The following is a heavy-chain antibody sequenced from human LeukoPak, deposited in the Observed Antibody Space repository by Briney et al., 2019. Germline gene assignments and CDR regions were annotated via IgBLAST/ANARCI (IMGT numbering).Heavy chain of an antibody. CDR1: GFTFSSYA. CDR3: AKAADIVVVVAATYYFDY. V-gene: IGHV3-23*01. D-gene: IGHD2-15*01. J-gene: IGHJ4*02. Sequence: GGSLRLSCAASGFTFSSYAMSWVRQAPGKGLEWVSAISGSGSSTYYADSVKGRFTISRDNSKNTLYLQMNSLRAEDTAVYYCAKAADIVVVVAATYYFDYWGQGTLVTVSS. CDR2: ISGSGSST.